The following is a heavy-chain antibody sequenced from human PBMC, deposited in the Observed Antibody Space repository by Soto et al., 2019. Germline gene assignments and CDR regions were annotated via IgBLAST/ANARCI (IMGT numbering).Heavy chain of an antibody. Sequence: GGSLRLSCAASGFTFSSYSMNWVRQAPGKGLEWVSSISSSSSYIYYADSVKGRFTISRDNAKNSLYLQMNSLRAEDTAVYYCARVGKQQLTRKVSSPLDYWGQGTLVTVSS. D-gene: IGHD6-13*01. CDR3: ARVGKQQLTRKVSSPLDY. CDR1: GFTFSSYS. V-gene: IGHV3-21*01. J-gene: IGHJ4*02. CDR2: ISSSSSYI.